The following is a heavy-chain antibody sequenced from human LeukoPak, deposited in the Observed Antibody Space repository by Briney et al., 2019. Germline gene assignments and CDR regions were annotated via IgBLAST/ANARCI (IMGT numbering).Heavy chain of an antibody. CDR1: GGSISSSSYY. J-gene: IGHJ5*02. CDR3: GRHHYDRNGYNWFDP. Sequence: SETLSLTCTVSGGSISSSSYYWGWIRQPPGKGLEWIGSIYYSGSTYYNPSLKSRVTTSVDTSKNQFSLKLSSVTAADMAVYYCGRHHYDRNGYNWFDPWGQGTLVTVSS. CDR2: IYYSGST. V-gene: IGHV4-39*01. D-gene: IGHD3-22*01.